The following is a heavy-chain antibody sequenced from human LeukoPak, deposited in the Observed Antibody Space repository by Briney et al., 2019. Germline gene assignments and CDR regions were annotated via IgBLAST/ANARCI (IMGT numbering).Heavy chain of an antibody. CDR3: ARMVRGGRRYYFDY. CDR2: ISSSSSYI. CDR1: GFTFSSYS. D-gene: IGHD3-10*01. V-gene: IGHV3-21*01. J-gene: IGHJ4*02. Sequence: GGSLRLSCAASGFTFSSYSMNWVRQAPGKGLEWVSSISSSSSYIYYADSVKGRFTISRDNAKNSLYLQMNSLRAEDTAVYYCARMVRGGRRYYFDYWGQGTLVTVSS.